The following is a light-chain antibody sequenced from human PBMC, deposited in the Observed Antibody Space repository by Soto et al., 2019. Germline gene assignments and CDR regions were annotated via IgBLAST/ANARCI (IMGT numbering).Light chain of an antibody. CDR3: QSYDSRVV. V-gene: IGLV1-40*01. CDR2: GNS. Sequence: QSVLTQPPSVSGAPXXXXXXXCTGSSXNIGAGYDVHWYQQLPGTAPKLLIYGNSNRPSGVPDRFSGSKSGTSASLAITGLQAEDEADYYCQSYDSRVVFGGGTQLTVL. CDR1: SXNIGAGYD. J-gene: IGLJ2*01.